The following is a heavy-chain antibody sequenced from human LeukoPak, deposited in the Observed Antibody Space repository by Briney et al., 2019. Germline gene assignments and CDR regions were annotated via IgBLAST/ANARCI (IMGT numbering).Heavy chain of an antibody. Sequence: VASVKVSCKASGYTFTSYAMHWVRQAPGQRLEWMGWINAGNGNTKYSQKFQGRVTITRDTSASTAYMELSSLRSEDTAVYYCARPSVAGTYAFDIWGQGTMVTVSS. CDR2: INAGNGNT. CDR1: GYTFTSYA. CDR3: ARPSVAGTYAFDI. V-gene: IGHV1-3*01. D-gene: IGHD6-19*01. J-gene: IGHJ3*02.